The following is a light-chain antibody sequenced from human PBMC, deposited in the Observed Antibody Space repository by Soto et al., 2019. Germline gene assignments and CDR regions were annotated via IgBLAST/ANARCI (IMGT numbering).Light chain of an antibody. CDR3: QQYGDSPWT. J-gene: IGKJ1*01. CDR1: QSVSNNY. Sequence: EIVLTQSPGTPSLSPGERATLSCRASQSVSNNYLAWFQQRPGQAPRLLIYAASKRATGIPGRFSGSGSQTDFTLTISRLEPEDIAVFYCQQYGDSPWTFGQGTKVEIK. CDR2: AAS. V-gene: IGKV3-20*01.